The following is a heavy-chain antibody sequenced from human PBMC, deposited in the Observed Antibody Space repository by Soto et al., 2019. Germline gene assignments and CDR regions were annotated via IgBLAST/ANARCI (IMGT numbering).Heavy chain of an antibody. D-gene: IGHD2-2*01. CDR1: GYTFTSYG. V-gene: IGHV1-18*01. CDR2: ISAYNGNT. Sequence: GASVKVSCKASGYTFTSYGISWVRQAPGQGLEWMGWISAYNGNTNYAQKLQGRVTMTTDTSTSTAYMELRSLRSDDTAVYYCARPVSSSVSNYYYGMDVWGQGTTVTVSS. CDR3: ARPVSSSVSNYYYGMDV. J-gene: IGHJ6*02.